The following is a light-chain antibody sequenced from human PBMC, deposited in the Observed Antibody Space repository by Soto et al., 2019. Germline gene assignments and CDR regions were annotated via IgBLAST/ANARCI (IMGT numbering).Light chain of an antibody. V-gene: IGKV3-11*01. CDR3: QQRSNWPRT. CDR1: QSVSIY. J-gene: IGKJ1*01. CDR2: DAS. Sequence: EIVLTQSPATLSLSPGERAALSCRASQSVSIYLAWYRQKPGQAPRLLIYDASNMATGIPARFSGSGSGTDFTLTISSLEPEDFAVYFRQQRSNWPRTFGQGTKV.